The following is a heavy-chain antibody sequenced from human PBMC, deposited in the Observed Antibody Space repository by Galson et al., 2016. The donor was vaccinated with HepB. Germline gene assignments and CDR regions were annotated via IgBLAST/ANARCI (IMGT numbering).Heavy chain of an antibody. D-gene: IGHD2-15*01. Sequence: SVKVSCKASGGTFSSYAISWVRQAPGQGLEWMGGIIPLLRTTNYAQHFQGRVTITADESTSTVYMELSSLRSEDTAVYYCARCTLAAGSYFYYYGMDVWGQGTTVTVSS. CDR3: ARCTLAAGSYFYYYGMDV. CDR2: IIPLLRTT. CDR1: GGTFSSYA. V-gene: IGHV1-69*13. J-gene: IGHJ6*02.